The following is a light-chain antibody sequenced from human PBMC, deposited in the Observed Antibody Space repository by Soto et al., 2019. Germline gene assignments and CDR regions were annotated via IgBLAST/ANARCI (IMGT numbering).Light chain of an antibody. CDR3: QQYGSLPRT. V-gene: IGKV3-20*01. J-gene: IGKJ1*01. CDR2: GAS. Sequence: EIVLTQSPGSLSLSPGERATLSCRASQSINSNYLAWYRQKPGQAPRLLIYGASRRATDIPDRFSGSVSGTDFTLTIGRLEPEDFAVYYCQQYGSLPRTFGQGTKVEIQ. CDR1: QSINSNY.